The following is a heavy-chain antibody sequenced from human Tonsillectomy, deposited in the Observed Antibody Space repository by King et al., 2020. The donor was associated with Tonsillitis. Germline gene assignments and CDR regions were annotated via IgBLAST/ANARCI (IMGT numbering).Heavy chain of an antibody. CDR3: AREDSDYEYYYYFYMDV. CDR1: GFTFSSYA. V-gene: IGHV3-23*04. D-gene: IGHD5-12*01. CDR2: ISDSAGST. J-gene: IGHJ6*03. Sequence: VQLVESGGGLVQPGGSLRLSCAASGFTFSSYAMSWVRQAPGKGLEWVSGISDSAGSTYYADSVKGRFTISRDNSKNTLYLQMNSLRAEDTAVYYCAREDSDYEYYYYFYMDVWGKGTTVTVSS.